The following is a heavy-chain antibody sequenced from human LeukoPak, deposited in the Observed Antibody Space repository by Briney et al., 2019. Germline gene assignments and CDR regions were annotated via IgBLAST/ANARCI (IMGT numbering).Heavy chain of an antibody. J-gene: IGHJ4*02. CDR3: ARAGGSGSLYIFNY. CDR2: TYYSGST. CDR1: GGSIRSGDYY. D-gene: IGHD3-10*01. V-gene: IGHV4-30-4*01. Sequence: SETLSLTCTVSGGSIRSGDYYWSWIRQPPGKGLEWMGYTYYSGSTYYNPSLKRRVIISVDTSKNQFSLKLNSMTAADTALYYCARAGGSGSLYIFNYWGQGTLVTVSS.